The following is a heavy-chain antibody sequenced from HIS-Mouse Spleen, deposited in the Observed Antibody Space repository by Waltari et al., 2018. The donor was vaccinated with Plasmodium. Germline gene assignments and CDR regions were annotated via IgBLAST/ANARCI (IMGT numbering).Heavy chain of an antibody. CDR1: GGSFSGYY. J-gene: IGHJ4*02. V-gene: IGHV4-34*01. CDR3: ARTGDYGGNS. CDR2: INHSGST. Sequence: QVQLQQWGAGLLKPSETLSLPCAVYGGSFSGYYWSWIRQPPGKGLEWIGEINHSGSTNYNPSLKSRVTISVDTSKNQFSLKLSSVTAADTAVYYCARTGDYGGNSWGQGTLVTVSS. D-gene: IGHD4-17*01.